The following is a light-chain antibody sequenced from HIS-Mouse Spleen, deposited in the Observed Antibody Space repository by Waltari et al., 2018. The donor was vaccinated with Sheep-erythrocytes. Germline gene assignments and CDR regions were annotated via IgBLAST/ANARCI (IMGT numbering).Light chain of an antibody. Sequence: SYELTQPPSVSVSPGQTASITCSGDKLGDKYACWYQQKPGQSPVLVSYQDSKRPSGSPARFSGSNSGNTATLTISGTQAMDEADYYCQAWDSSTVVFGGGTKLTVL. J-gene: IGLJ2*01. CDR1: KLGDKY. V-gene: IGLV3-1*01. CDR3: QAWDSSTVV. CDR2: QDS.